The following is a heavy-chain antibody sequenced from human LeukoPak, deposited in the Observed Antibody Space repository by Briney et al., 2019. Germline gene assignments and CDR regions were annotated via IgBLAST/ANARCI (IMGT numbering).Heavy chain of an antibody. CDR3: ARGSTYYDSSGQVPFDY. V-gene: IGHV3-72*01. J-gene: IGHJ4*02. CDR1: GFTFSDHY. Sequence: GGSLRLSCAASGFTFSDHYMDWVRQAPGKGLEWVGRIKNKANSYTTEYAASVKGRFTISRDDSKNSLYLQMNSLRAEDTAVYYCARGSTYYDSSGQVPFDYWGQGTLVTVSS. CDR2: IKNKANSYTT. D-gene: IGHD3-22*01.